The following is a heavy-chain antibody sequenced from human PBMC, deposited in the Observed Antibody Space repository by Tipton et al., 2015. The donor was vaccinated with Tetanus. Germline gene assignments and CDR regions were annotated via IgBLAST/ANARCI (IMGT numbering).Heavy chain of an antibody. V-gene: IGHV4-4*07. CDR2: IYPSGST. CDR3: ARERLGPVTGTRYYFDY. D-gene: IGHD6-19*01. J-gene: IGHJ4*02. CDR1: RASMNSYC. Sequence: TLSLTCTVSRASMNSYCWTWIRQPAGKGLEWIGRIYPSGSTNYSPSLESRVTMSVDTSKNQCSLNLTSVTAADTALYYCARERLGPVTGTRYYFDYWGQGALVIVSS.